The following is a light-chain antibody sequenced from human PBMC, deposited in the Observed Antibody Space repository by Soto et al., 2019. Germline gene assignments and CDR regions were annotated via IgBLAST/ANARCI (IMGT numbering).Light chain of an antibody. J-gene: IGKJ5*01. CDR3: QQYDNLPIT. CDR2: DAS. CDR1: QDISNY. Sequence: DIQMTQSPSSLSASVGDRVTITCQASQDISNYLNWYQQKPGKAPKLLIYDASNLETGVPSRFSLSGSGTDFTFSISSLQPEDIATYYCQQYDNLPITFGQGTRLEIK. V-gene: IGKV1-33*01.